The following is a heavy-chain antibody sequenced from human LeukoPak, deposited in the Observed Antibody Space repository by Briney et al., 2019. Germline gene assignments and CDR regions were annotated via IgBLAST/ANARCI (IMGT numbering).Heavy chain of an antibody. Sequence: SVKVSCKASGGTFSSYAISWVRQAPGQGLEWMGGIIPIFGTANYAQKFQGRVTITTDESTSTAYMELSSLRSEDTAVYYCARDRRHSTYYYDSSGPTDAFDIWGQGTMATVSS. CDR1: GGTFSSYA. V-gene: IGHV1-69*05. D-gene: IGHD3-22*01. J-gene: IGHJ3*02. CDR2: IIPIFGTA. CDR3: ARDRRHSTYYYDSSGPTDAFDI.